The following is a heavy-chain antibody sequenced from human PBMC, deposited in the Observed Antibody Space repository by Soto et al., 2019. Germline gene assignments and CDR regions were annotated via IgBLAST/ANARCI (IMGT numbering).Heavy chain of an antibody. Sequence: GGSLRLSCAASGFTFSSYWMHWVRQAPGKGLVWVSRINSDGSSTSYADSVKGRFTISRDNAKNTLYLQMNSLRAEDTAVYYCARVRQRGLWLLPLNGMDVWGQGTTVTVSS. J-gene: IGHJ6*02. CDR2: INSDGSST. CDR3: ARVRQRGLWLLPLNGMDV. D-gene: IGHD3-22*01. V-gene: IGHV3-74*01. CDR1: GFTFSSYW.